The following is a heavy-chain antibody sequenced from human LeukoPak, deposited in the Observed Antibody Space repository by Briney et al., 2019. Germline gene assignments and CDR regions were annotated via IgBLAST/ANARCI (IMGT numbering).Heavy chain of an antibody. Sequence: GGSLRLSCAASGFTFSSYAMSWVRQAPGKGLEWVSSIIGNSGSTYYADSVKGRFTISRDNSKTTVYLQMNSVRAEDTAVYYCAKVSAWAMVGATYFDYWGQGPLVTVSS. CDR2: IIGNSGST. D-gene: IGHD1-26*01. V-gene: IGHV3-23*01. J-gene: IGHJ4*02. CDR3: AKVSAWAMVGATYFDY. CDR1: GFTFSSYA.